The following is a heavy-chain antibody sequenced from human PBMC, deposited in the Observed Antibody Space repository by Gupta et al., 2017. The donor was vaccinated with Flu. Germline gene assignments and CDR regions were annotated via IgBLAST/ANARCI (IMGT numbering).Heavy chain of an antibody. CDR2: IYYSGST. V-gene: IGHV4-39*01. CDR1: GGPITSTSSY. CDR3: ARNMTGGYFDY. J-gene: IGHJ4*02. D-gene: IGHD3-9*01. Sequence: QLQLQESGPRLVKPSETLSLICSVSGGPITSTSSYWGWIRQSPGKGLEWLASIYYSGSTYYNPSLQSRVIISVDTSKNQFSLRFSSVTAADTAVYFCARNMTGGYFDYWGRGTLVTVSS.